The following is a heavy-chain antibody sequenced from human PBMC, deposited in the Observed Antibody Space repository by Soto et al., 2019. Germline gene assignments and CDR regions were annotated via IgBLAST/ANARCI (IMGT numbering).Heavy chain of an antibody. CDR3: WRIRADGSSGCSAFDI. Sequence: GGSLRLSCAASGFTFSSYAMNWVRQAPGKGLEWVSAISGSGGSTYYADSVKGRFTISRDNSKNTLYLQMNSLRAEDAAVYYWWRIRADGSSGCSAFDIWGQGTMVTVSS. J-gene: IGHJ3*02. CDR2: ISGSGGST. D-gene: IGHD6-13*01. V-gene: IGHV3-23*01. CDR1: GFTFSSYA.